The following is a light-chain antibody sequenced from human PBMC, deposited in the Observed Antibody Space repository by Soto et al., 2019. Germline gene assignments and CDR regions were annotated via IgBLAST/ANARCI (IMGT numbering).Light chain of an antibody. CDR1: SSDVGSYIY. Sequence: SALTQPASVSGAPGQSITISCTGTSSDVGSYIYVSWYQHHPGKAPKLMIYDVSNRPSGVSSRFSGSKSGNTASLTISGLQAEDEAEYYCVSYTTFSSYVFGTGTKVTVL. CDR3: VSYTTFSSYV. V-gene: IGLV2-14*01. J-gene: IGLJ1*01. CDR2: DVS.